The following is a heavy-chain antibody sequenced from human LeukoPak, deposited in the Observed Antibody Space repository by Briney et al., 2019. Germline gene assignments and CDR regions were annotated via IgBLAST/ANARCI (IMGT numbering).Heavy chain of an antibody. CDR1: GGSFSGYY. CDR3: ARAYGGSGWYD. Sequence: PSETLSLTCAVYGGSFSGYYWSWIRQPPGKGLEWIREINHSGSTNYNPSLKSRVTISVDTSKNQFSLKLSSVTAADTAVYYCARAYGGSGWYDWGQGTLVTVSS. J-gene: IGHJ4*02. V-gene: IGHV4-34*01. CDR2: INHSGST. D-gene: IGHD6-19*01.